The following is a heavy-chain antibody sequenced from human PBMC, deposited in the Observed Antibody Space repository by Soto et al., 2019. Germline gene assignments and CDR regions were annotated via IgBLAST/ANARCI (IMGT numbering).Heavy chain of an antibody. J-gene: IGHJ4*02. V-gene: IGHV4-39*01. Sequence: SETLSLTCTVSGGSISSSSYYWGWIRQPPGKGLEWIGSIYYSGSTYYNPSLKSRVTISVDTSKNQFSLKLSSVTAADTAVYYCARQGNNCSGGSCYHPVWGRSSSYFDYWGQGTLVTVSS. D-gene: IGHD2-15*01. CDR2: IYYSGST. CDR1: GGSISSSSYY. CDR3: ARQGNNCSGGSCYHPVWGRSSSYFDY.